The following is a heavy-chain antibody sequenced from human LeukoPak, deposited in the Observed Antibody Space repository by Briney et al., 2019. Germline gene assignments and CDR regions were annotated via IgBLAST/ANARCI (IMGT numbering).Heavy chain of an antibody. V-gene: IGHV1-2*02. Sequence: ASVKVSCKGSGYTFTRYVMNWVRQAPGQGPEWMGWINPKSGGTDYAQRFQGRVTMTRDTSISTAYMELSGLRSDDTAVYYCARDGVYSTNFDAFDIWGQGTMVTVSS. CDR1: GYTFTRYV. CDR3: ARDGVYSTNFDAFDI. CDR2: INPKSGGT. J-gene: IGHJ3*02. D-gene: IGHD6-13*01.